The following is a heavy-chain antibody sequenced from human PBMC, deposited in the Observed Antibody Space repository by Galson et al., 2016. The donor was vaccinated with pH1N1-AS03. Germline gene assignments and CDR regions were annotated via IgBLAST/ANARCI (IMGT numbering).Heavy chain of an antibody. V-gene: IGHV3-23*01. J-gene: IGHJ4*02. CDR3: AKDRSSWPPGWGSVDS. CDR2: ISVTGGST. CDR1: GFTFSSYS. D-gene: IGHD6-13*01. Sequence: SLRLSCAASGFTFSSYSMNWVRQAPGKGLEWVSSISVTGGSTYYADSVKGRFTISRDHSKNTLYLQMSSLRAEDTAVYYCAKDRSSWPPGWGSVDSWGQGTLVTVSS.